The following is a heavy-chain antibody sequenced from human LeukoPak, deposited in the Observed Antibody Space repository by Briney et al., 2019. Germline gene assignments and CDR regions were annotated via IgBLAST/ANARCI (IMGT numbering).Heavy chain of an antibody. J-gene: IGHJ4*02. D-gene: IGHD3-10*01. CDR1: GFTFSSYS. V-gene: IGHV3-30*03. Sequence: GGSLRLSCAASGFTFSSYSMNWVRQASGKGLEWVAVISNDGSNKKYADSVKGRFTTSRDNSKNTLYVQMNSLRAEDTAVYYCARGSKWFGELIRRGEYYFDYWGQGTLVTVSS. CDR3: ARGSKWFGELIRRGEYYFDY. CDR2: ISNDGSNK.